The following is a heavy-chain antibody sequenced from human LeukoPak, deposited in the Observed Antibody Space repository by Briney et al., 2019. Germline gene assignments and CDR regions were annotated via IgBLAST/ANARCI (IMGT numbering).Heavy chain of an antibody. CDR1: GFTFSSYS. CDR2: ISSSSSYI. D-gene: IGHD3-10*01. CDR3: ARDLISLEAARWFGEYQGDAFDI. J-gene: IGHJ3*02. Sequence: GGSLRLSCAASGFTFSSYSMNWVRQAPGKGLEWVSSISSSSSYIYYADSVKGRFTISRDNAKNSLYLQMNSLRAEDTAVYYCARDLISLEAARWFGEYQGDAFDIWGQGTMVTVSS. V-gene: IGHV3-21*01.